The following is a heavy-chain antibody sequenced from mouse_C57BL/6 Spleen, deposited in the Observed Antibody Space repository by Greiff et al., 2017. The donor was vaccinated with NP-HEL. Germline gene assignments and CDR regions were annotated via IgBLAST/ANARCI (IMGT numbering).Heavy chain of an antibody. D-gene: IGHD1-1*02. V-gene: IGHV1-59*01. CDR2: IDPSDSYT. CDR1: GYTFTSYW. Sequence: QVQLQQPGAELVRPGTSVKLSCKASGYTFTSYWMHWVKQRPGQGLEWIGVIDPSDSYTNYNQKFKGKATLTVDTSSSTAYMQLSSLTSEDSAVYYCARGGGYYVDYWGQGTTLTVSS. CDR3: ARGGGYYVDY. J-gene: IGHJ2*01.